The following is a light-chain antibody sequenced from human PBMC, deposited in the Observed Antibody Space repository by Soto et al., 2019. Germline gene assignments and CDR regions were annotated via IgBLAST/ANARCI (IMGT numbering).Light chain of an antibody. V-gene: IGKV3-20*01. CDR2: GVS. CDR1: QSISSSY. J-gene: IGKJ2*01. Sequence: DIVLTQSPGTLSLSPGERATLSCRASQSISSSYLAWYQQKPGQAPRLLIHGVSTRATGIPDRFSGSGSGTDFTLTISRLEPEDFAGYYCQQYVTSPYIFGQGTKLEIK. CDR3: QQYVTSPYI.